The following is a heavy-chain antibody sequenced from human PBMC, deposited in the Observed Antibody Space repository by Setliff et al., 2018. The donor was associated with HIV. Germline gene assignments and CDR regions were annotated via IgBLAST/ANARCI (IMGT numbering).Heavy chain of an antibody. D-gene: IGHD1-26*01. CDR1: GGSISSYY. V-gene: IGHV4-59*01. J-gene: IGHJ3*02. Sequence: SETLSLTCTVSGGSISSYYWSWIRQPPGKGLEWIGYIYYSGSTNYNPSLKSRVTIPVDTSKNQFSLKLSSVTAADTAVYYCARVHSGSYYVRRDDAFDIWGQETMVTVSS. CDR2: IYYSGST. CDR3: ARVHSGSYYVRRDDAFDI.